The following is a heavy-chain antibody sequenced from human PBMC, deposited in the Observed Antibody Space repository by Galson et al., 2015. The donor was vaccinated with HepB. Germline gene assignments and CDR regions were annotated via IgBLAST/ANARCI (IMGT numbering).Heavy chain of an antibody. CDR2: ISSGSGSI. J-gene: IGHJ3*02. V-gene: IGHV3-21*01. CDR1: GFTFSNYT. D-gene: IGHD6-19*01. CDR3: ARGETVSGWSVDPLDI. Sequence: SLRLSCAASGFTFSNYTMNWVRQAPGKGLEWVSSISSGSGSISYADSVKGQFTISRDNANNSLSLQMNSLRAEDTAVYYCARGETVSGWSVDPLDIWGQGTMVTVSS.